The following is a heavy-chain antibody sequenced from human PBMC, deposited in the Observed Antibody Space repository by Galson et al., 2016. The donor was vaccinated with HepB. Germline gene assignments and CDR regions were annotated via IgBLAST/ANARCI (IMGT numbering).Heavy chain of an antibody. D-gene: IGHD2-2*01. CDR2: MNPNSGNT. Sequence: SVKVSCKASGYTFSSYDIIWVRQGTGQGLEWMGWMNPNSGNTGYAQKFKGRVSMTGDASTSTAYMELISLESEDTTIYYCARTVRYQLLSDPWGQGTMVTVSS. J-gene: IGHJ5*02. V-gene: IGHV1-8*01. CDR1: GYTFSSYD. CDR3: ARTVRYQLLSDP.